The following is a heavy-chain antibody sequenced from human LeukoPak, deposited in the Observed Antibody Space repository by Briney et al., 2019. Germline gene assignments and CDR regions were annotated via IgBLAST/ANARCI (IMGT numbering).Heavy chain of an antibody. CDR3: ARRVSTGNVYSWFDP. J-gene: IGHJ5*02. V-gene: IGHV3-48*02. CDR1: GFTFSTHS. CDR2: ITSSSSTI. D-gene: IGHD3-9*01. Sequence: GGSLRLSCAASGFTFSTHSMSWLRQAPGKGLEWISYITSSSSTIYYADSVKGRFTISRDNAKNSLYLQMNSLRHEETAVYYCARRVSTGNVYSWFDPWGQGTLVTVSS.